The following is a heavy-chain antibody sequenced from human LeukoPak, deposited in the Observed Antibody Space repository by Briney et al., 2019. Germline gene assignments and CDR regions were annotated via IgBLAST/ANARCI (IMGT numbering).Heavy chain of an antibody. V-gene: IGHV1-18*01. D-gene: IGHD3-10*01. Sequence: GASVKVSCKASGYTFTNYDFTWVRQAPGQGLEWMGWISAYNGDTNYAQILQGRVTLTADTSTNTAYMELRSLRSDDTAVYYCIKGFEYWGQGTLVTVSS. CDR3: IKGFEY. CDR1: GYTFTNYD. CDR2: ISAYNGDT. J-gene: IGHJ4*02.